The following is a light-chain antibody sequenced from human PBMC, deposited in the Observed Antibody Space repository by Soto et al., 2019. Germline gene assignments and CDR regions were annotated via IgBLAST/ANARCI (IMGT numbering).Light chain of an antibody. CDR2: AAS. Sequence: DIQMNQSPSSLSASVGDRVTITCRASQSISSYLNWYQQKPGKAPKLLIYAASSLQSGVPSRFSGSGSGTDFTLTISSLQPEDFATYDCQQSYSTPLYTFGQGTMLEIK. J-gene: IGKJ2*01. CDR1: QSISSY. V-gene: IGKV1-39*01. CDR3: QQSYSTPLYT.